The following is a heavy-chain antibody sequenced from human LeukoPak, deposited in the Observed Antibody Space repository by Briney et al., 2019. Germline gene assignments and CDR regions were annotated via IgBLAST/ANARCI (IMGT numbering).Heavy chain of an antibody. V-gene: IGHV1-18*01. D-gene: IGHD3-22*01. J-gene: IGHJ4*02. CDR2: ISAYNGNT. CDR3: ARGRTGAPTMIVVVITEYYFDY. Sequence: GASVKVSCKASGYTFTSYGISWVRQAPGQGLEWMGWISAYNGNTNYAQKLQGRVTMTRNTSISTAYMELSSLRSEDTAMYYCARGRTGAPTMIVVVITEYYFDYWGQGTLVTVSS. CDR1: GYTFTSYG.